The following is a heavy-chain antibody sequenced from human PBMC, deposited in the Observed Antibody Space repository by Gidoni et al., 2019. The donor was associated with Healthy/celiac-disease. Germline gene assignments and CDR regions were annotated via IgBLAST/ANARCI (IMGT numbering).Heavy chain of an antibody. J-gene: IGHJ4*02. CDR2: IRSKAYGGTT. CDR1: GFTFGDYA. CDR3: TREPTPYSSGWSFDY. Sequence: EVQLVESGGGLVQPGRSLRLSCTASGFTFGDYAMSWFRQAPGKGLEWVGFIRSKAYGGTTEYAASVKGRFTISRDDSKSIAYLQMNSLKTEDTAVYYCTREPTPYSSGWSFDYWGQGTLVTVSS. D-gene: IGHD6-19*01. V-gene: IGHV3-49*03.